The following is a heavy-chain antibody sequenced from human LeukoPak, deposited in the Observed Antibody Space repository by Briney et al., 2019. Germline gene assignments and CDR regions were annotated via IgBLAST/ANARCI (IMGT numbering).Heavy chain of an antibody. CDR2: IYGGGST. D-gene: IGHD6-19*01. Sequence: GGSLRLSCAATGLTVSSNFMSWVRQAPGQGLEWVSVIYGGGSTYYADSVKGRFTISRDTTKNTLYLQMNSLRVEDTAVYYCASWPGGWYGEDSWSQGTLVTVSS. J-gene: IGHJ5*01. CDR1: GLTVSSNF. V-gene: IGHV3-53*01. CDR3: ASWPGGWYGEDS.